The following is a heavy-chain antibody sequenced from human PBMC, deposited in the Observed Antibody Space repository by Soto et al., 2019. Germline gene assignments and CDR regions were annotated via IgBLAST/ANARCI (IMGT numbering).Heavy chain of an antibody. Sequence: PGGSLRLSCAASGFSMSDYWMSWVRQAPGKGLEWVANINQDGSVKYYVDSVKGRFTISRDYAENSVYLQMNSLTAEDTAVYYCARAVAGASSYWGQGTVVTVS. CDR1: GFSMSDYW. CDR3: ARAVAGASSY. D-gene: IGHD2-2*01. CDR2: INQDGSVK. J-gene: IGHJ4*02. V-gene: IGHV3-7*01.